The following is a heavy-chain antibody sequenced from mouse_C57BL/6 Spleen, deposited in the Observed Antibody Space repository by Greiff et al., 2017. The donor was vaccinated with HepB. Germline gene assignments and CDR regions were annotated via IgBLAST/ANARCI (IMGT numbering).Heavy chain of an antibody. J-gene: IGHJ4*01. V-gene: IGHV1-26*01. CDR3: ARPIRLRYAMDY. CDR1: GYTFTDYY. D-gene: IGHD1-1*01. CDR2: INPNNGGT. Sequence: VQLQQSGPELVKPGASVKISCKASGYTFTDYYMNWVKQSHGKSLEWIGDINPNNGGTSYNQKFKGKATLTVDKSSSTAYMELRSLTSEDSAVYYCARPIRLRYAMDYWGQGTSVTVSS.